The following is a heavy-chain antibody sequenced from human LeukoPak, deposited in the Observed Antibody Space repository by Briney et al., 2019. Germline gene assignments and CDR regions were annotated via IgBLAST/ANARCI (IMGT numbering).Heavy chain of an antibody. Sequence: GVSLRLSCAASGFTFSSYAMSWVRQAPGKGLEWVSAISGSDSTYYADSVKGRFTISRDNSKNTLYLQMNSLRAEDTAVYYCAKDDYYYDSSGYYLGDAFDIWGQGTMVTVSS. J-gene: IGHJ3*02. CDR1: GFTFSSYA. D-gene: IGHD3-22*01. CDR2: ISGSDST. CDR3: AKDDYYYDSSGYYLGDAFDI. V-gene: IGHV3-23*01.